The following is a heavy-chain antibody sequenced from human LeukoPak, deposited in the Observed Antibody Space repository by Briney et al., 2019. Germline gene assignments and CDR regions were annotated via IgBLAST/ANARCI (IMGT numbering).Heavy chain of an antibody. Sequence: SETLSLTCTVSGGSISRSSYYWGWIRQPPGKGLEWIGNIYYSGSTFYNPSLKSRVTISVDTSKNQFSLKLSSVTAADTAVYYCARGYSRLGGMDVWGQGTTVTVSS. CDR1: GGSISRSSYY. J-gene: IGHJ6*02. V-gene: IGHV4-39*07. CDR2: IYYSGST. D-gene: IGHD5-18*01. CDR3: ARGYSRLGGMDV.